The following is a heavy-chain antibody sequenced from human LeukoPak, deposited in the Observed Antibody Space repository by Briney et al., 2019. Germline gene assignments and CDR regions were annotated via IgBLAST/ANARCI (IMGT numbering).Heavy chain of an antibody. CDR2: MAYTGST. CDR3: ARRVVVMTTVTIYYFDS. V-gene: IGHV4-39*01. Sequence: PSETLSLTCTVSGGSIRKSDYNWGWIRQPPGKGLEWIGRMAYTGSTHYKPSLKSRVTISVDTSKNQFSLKLSSVTAADTAMYYCARRVVVMTTVTIYYFDSWGRGTLVTVSS. J-gene: IGHJ4*02. D-gene: IGHD4-17*01. CDR1: GGSIRKSDYN.